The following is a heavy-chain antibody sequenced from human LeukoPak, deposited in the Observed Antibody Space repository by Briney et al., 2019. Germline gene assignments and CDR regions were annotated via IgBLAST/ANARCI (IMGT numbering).Heavy chain of an antibody. CDR1: GFTFSSYS. CDR2: ISSSSSYI. J-gene: IGHJ4*02. CDR3: ARDAVLIGLDY. Sequence: GGSLRLSCAASGFTFSSYSMNWVRQAPGKGLEWVSSISSSSSYIYYADSVKGRFTISRDNAKNSLYLQMNGLRAEDTAVYYCARDAVLIGLDYWGQGTLVTVSS. V-gene: IGHV3-21*01.